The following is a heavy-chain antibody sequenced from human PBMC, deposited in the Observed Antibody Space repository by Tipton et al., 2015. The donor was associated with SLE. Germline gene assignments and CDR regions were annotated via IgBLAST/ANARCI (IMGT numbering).Heavy chain of an antibody. CDR2: ISSSGSTV. V-gene: IGHV3-48*03. CDR3: AREDFGEAFDI. CDR1: GFTFSAYE. D-gene: IGHD2/OR15-2a*01. J-gene: IGHJ3*02. Sequence: SLRLSCADSGFTFSAYEMNWVRQAPGKGLEWVSYISSSGSTVYYADSVKGRFTISRDNAKNSLYLQMSSLRAEDTAVYYCAREDFGEAFDIWGQGTMVTVSS.